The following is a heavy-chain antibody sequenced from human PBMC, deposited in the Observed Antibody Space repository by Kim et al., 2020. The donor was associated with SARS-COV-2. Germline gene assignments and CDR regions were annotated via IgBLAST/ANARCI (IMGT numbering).Heavy chain of an antibody. J-gene: IGHJ5*02. Sequence: SETLSLTCTVSGDSISSFYWSWVRQPPGRRLEWIAYIYNSGSTNYNPSLKSRVIISVDTSKHQFSLKLSSVTAADTARYYCSRGYTSRWCDAGRLDPWG. CDR1: GDSISSFY. D-gene: IGHD6-19*01. CDR3: SRGYTSRWCDAGRLDP. CDR2: IYNSGST. V-gene: IGHV4-59*13.